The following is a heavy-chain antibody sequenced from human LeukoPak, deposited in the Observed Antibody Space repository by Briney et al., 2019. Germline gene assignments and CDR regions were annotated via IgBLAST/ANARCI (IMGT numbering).Heavy chain of an antibody. V-gene: IGHV1-8*03. Sequence: GASVKVSCKASGYTFTGYYMHWVRQAPGQGLEWMGWMNPNSGNTGYAQKFQGRVTIARNTSISTAYMELSSLRSEDTAVYYCARGPIGYCSGGSCYSGVDNWFDPWGQGTLVTVSS. CDR2: MNPNSGNT. D-gene: IGHD2-15*01. CDR3: ARGPIGYCSGGSCYSGVDNWFDP. J-gene: IGHJ5*02. CDR1: GYTFTGYY.